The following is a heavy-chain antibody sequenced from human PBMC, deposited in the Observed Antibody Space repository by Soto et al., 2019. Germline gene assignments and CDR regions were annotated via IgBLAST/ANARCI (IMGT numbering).Heavy chain of an antibody. CDR1: GFTFSSYS. V-gene: IGHV3-21*01. CDR3: ARDIKIHCSSTSCYAMDV. Sequence: LRLSCAASGFTFSSYSMNWVRQAPGKGLEWVSSISSSSSYIYYADSVNGRFTISRDNAKNSLYLQMHSLRAEDTAVYYCARDIKIHCSSTSCYAMDVWGQGTTVTVSS. D-gene: IGHD2-2*01. J-gene: IGHJ6*02. CDR2: ISSSSSYI.